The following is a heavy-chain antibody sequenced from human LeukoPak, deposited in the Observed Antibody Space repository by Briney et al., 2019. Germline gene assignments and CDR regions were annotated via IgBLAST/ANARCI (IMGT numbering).Heavy chain of an antibody. CDR2: INTNTGNP. CDR1: GYTFTRYA. J-gene: IGHJ4*02. D-gene: IGHD2-2*01. Sequence: GASVKVSCKASGYTFTRYAMNWVRQAPGQGLEWMGWINTNTGNPTYAQGFTGRFVFSLDTSVSTAYLQISSLKAEDTAVYYCARGYCSSTSCYGGSYWGQGTLVTVSS. CDR3: ARGYCSSTSCYGGSY. V-gene: IGHV7-4-1*02.